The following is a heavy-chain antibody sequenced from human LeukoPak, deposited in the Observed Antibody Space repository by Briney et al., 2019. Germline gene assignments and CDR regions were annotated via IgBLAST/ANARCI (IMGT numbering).Heavy chain of an antibody. V-gene: IGHV4-39*07. CDR2: IYYSGST. CDR3: ARETYCGADCYSGFDY. J-gene: IGHJ4*02. D-gene: IGHD2-21*02. Sequence: SETLSLTCTVSGGSISSSSYYWGWIRQPPGKGLEWIGSIYYSGSTYYNPSLKSRVTISVDTPKNQFSLKLSSVTAADTAVYYCARETYCGADCYSGFDYWGQGTLVTVSS. CDR1: GGSISSSSYY.